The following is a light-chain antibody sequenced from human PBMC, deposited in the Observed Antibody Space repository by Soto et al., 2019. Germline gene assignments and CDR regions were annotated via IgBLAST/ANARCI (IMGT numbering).Light chain of an antibody. J-gene: IGLJ2*01. V-gene: IGLV1-40*01. CDR1: SSNIGASYD. Sequence: QAVVTQPPAVSGAPGQRVTISCTGSSSNIGASYDVHWYQHLPGTAPKLLIYGNSNRPSGVPDRFSGSKSGTSASLAITGLQAEDEADYYCQAYDSSLSGVLFGGGTKVTVL. CDR3: QAYDSSLSGVL. CDR2: GNS.